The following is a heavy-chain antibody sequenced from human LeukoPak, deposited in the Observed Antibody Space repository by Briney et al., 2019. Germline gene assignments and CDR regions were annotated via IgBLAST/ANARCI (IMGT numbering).Heavy chain of an antibody. J-gene: IGHJ4*02. V-gene: IGHV1-18*01. CDR1: GYTFTSFG. CDR3: ARDQVVGATAGIFDY. Sequence: GASVKVSCKASGYTFTSFGISWVRQAPGQGLEWMGWISAYNGNTNYAQKLQGRVTMTTDTSTSTAYMELTSLKSDDTAVYYCARDQVVGATAGIFDYWGQGTLVTVSS. D-gene: IGHD1-26*01. CDR2: ISAYNGNT.